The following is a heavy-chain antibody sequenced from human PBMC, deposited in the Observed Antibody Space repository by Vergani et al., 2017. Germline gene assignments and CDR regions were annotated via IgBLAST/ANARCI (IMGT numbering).Heavy chain of an antibody. V-gene: IGHV3-23*04. J-gene: IGHJ5*02. CDR1: GFTFSSYS. D-gene: IGHD3-3*01. Sequence: EVQLVESGGGLVKPGGSLRLSCAASGFTFSSYSMNWVRQAPGKGLEWVSAISGSGGSTYYADSVKGRFTISRDNSKNTLYLQMNSLRAEDTAVYYCAKLPQGFLECCGWFDPWGQGTLVTVSS. CDR3: AKLPQGFLECCGWFDP. CDR2: ISGSGGST.